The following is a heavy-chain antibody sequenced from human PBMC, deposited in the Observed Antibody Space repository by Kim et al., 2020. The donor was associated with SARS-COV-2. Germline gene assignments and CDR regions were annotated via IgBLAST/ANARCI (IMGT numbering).Heavy chain of an antibody. V-gene: IGHV4-59*08. Sequence: SETLSLTCTVSGGSISSYYWSWIRQPPGKGLEWIGYIYYSGSTNYNPSLKSRVTISVDTSKNQFSLKLSSVTAADTAVYYCARHPPFLTGYSPYYYGMDVCGRESTLAISS. CDR2: IYYSGST. CDR1: GGSISSYY. D-gene: IGHD3-9*01. CDR3: ARHPPFLTGYSPYYYGMDV. J-gene: IGHJ6*02.